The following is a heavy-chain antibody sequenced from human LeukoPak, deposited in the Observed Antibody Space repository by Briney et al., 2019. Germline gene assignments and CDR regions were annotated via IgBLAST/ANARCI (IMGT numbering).Heavy chain of an antibody. J-gene: IGHJ3*02. CDR3: ARAPNAGGNGAFDI. D-gene: IGHD4-23*01. CDR1: GYSIGNDYY. CDR2: IYHSGST. Sequence: PSETLSLTCIVSGYSIGNDYYWGWIRQPPGKGLEWIGSIYHSGSTYYNPSRKSRVTISVDTSKHQFSLKLSSVTAADTAVYYCARAPNAGGNGAFDIWGQGTMVTVSS. V-gene: IGHV4-38-2*02.